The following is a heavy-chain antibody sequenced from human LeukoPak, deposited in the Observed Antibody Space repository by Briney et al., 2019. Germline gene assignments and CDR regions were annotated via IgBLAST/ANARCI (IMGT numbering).Heavy chain of an antibody. CDR1: GYTFTSYA. V-gene: IGHV7-4-1*02. CDR2: INTNTGNP. D-gene: IGHD6-13*01. J-gene: IGHJ4*02. CDR3: ARDSYSSSWYSAFDH. Sequence: ASVKVSCKASGYTFTSYAMNWVRQAPGQGLEWMGWINTNTGNPTYAHGFTGRFGFSLDTSFSTAYLQISSLKAEETAMYYCARDSYSSSWYSAFDHWGQGTLVTVSS.